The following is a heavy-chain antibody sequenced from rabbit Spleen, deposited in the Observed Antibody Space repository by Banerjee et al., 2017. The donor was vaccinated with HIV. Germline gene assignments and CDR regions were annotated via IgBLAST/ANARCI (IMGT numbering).Heavy chain of an antibody. CDR2: IDTGSRNT. V-gene: IGHV1S45*01. D-gene: IGHD1-1*01. CDR1: GFSFSSSDY. CDR3: ARGVDTTTRSYRIDGFDP. Sequence: QEQLVESGGGLVQPEGSLTLTCTASGFSFSSSDYMSWVRQAPGKGLEWIGCIDTGSRNTYYANWAKGRFTISKTSSTTVTLQMTSLTAADTATYFCARGVDTTTRSYRIDGFDPWGPGTLVTVS. J-gene: IGHJ2*01.